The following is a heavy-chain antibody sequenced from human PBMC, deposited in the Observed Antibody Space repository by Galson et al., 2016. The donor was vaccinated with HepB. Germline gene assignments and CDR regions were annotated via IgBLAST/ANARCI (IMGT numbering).Heavy chain of an antibody. V-gene: IGHV3-23*01. Sequence: SLRLSCAASGFTFRTYTMSWVRQAQGRGLERVSAISGTDYGAYYADSVKGRFTISRDNSKNTLHLQMNSLSAEDTAVYYCAKGDTGTFRYFDYWGQGTLVTVSS. J-gene: IGHJ4*02. CDR3: AKGDTGTFRYFDY. CDR2: ISGTDYGA. CDR1: GFTFRTYT. D-gene: IGHD1-26*01.